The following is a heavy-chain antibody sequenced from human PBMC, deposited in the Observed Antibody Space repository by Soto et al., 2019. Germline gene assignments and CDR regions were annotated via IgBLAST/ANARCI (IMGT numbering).Heavy chain of an antibody. J-gene: IGHJ4*02. Sequence: LSLTCTVSGGSVSSGSYYWSWIRQPPGKGLEWIGYIYSSGSTNYNPSLKSRVTISLDTSKNQFSLKLSSLTASDTAMYYCARDGYTNFDYWGQGTLVTVSS. V-gene: IGHV4-61*01. D-gene: IGHD5-12*01. CDR1: GGSVSSGSYY. CDR3: ARDGYTNFDY. CDR2: IYSSGST.